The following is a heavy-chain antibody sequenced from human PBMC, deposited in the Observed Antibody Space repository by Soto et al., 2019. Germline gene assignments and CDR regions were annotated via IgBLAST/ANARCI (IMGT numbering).Heavy chain of an antibody. CDR1: GYTFTSYG. CDR2: ISAYNGNT. Sequence: ASVKVSCKASGYTFTSYGISWVRQAPGQGLEWMGWISAYNGNTNYAQKLQGRVTMTTDTSTSTAYMELRSLRSDDTAVYYCGRVTPQGQDFDYWGQGTLVTVSS. CDR3: GRVTPQGQDFDY. V-gene: IGHV1-18*01. J-gene: IGHJ4*02.